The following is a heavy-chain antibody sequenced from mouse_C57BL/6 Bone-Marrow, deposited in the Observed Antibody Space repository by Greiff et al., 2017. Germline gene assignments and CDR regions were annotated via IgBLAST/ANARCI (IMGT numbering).Heavy chain of an antibody. Sequence: VKVVESGAELVRPGTSVKMSCKASGYTFTNYWIGWAKQRPGQGLEWIGDIYPGGGYTNYNEKFKGKATLTADKSSSTAYMQFSSLTSEDSAIYYCARSPWFAYWGQGTLVTVSA. CDR3: ARSPWFAY. CDR1: GYTFTNYW. V-gene: IGHV1-63*01. J-gene: IGHJ3*01. CDR2: IYPGGGYT.